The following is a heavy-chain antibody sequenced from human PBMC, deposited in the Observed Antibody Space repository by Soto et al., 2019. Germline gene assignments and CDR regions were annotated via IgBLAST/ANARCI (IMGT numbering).Heavy chain of an antibody. Sequence: QVQLVESGGGVVQPGRSLRLSCAASGFTFSSYAMHWVRQAPGKGLEWVAVISYDGSNKYYADSVKGRFTISRDNSKNTLYLQMNSLRAEDTAVYYCARAPTTSYGMDVWGQGTTVTVSS. CDR2: ISYDGSNK. V-gene: IGHV3-30-3*01. CDR1: GFTFSSYA. D-gene: IGHD4-4*01. J-gene: IGHJ6*02. CDR3: ARAPTTSYGMDV.